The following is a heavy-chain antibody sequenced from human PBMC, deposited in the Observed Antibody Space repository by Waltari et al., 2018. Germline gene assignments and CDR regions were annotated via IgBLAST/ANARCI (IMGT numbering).Heavy chain of an antibody. CDR1: GARVSSPGAA. CDR3: VRDGGRYGMDV. Sequence: QRQLQQSGPGLVKPSQTLSLTFSIPGARVSSPGAAWTWVRQSPSRGLEWLGRTFYRSKWYTDYAASVKSRITINPDTSKNQFSLQFNSVTPEDTAVYYCVRDGGRYGMDVWGQGTTVTVSS. CDR2: TFYRSKWYT. V-gene: IGHV6-1*01. J-gene: IGHJ6*01. D-gene: IGHD3-16*01.